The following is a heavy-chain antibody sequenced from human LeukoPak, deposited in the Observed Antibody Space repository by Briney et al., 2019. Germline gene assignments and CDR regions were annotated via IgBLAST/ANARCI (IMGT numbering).Heavy chain of an antibody. D-gene: IGHD6-13*01. V-gene: IGHV4-34*01. Sequence: SETLSLTCAVYGGPFSGYYWSWIRQPPGKGLEWIGEINHSGSTNYNPSLRSRVTISVDTSKNQFSLKFTSMTAADTAVYYCARSYSSSWKEYFQHWGQGTLVTVSS. CDR3: ARSYSSSWKEYFQH. CDR1: GGPFSGYY. J-gene: IGHJ1*01. CDR2: INHSGST.